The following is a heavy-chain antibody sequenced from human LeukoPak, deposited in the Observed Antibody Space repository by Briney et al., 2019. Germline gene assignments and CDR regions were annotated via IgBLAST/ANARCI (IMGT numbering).Heavy chain of an antibody. J-gene: IGHJ4*02. CDR3: ARGSGYYYGDFDY. D-gene: IGHD3-22*01. CDR2: IYYSGST. V-gene: IGHV4-39*02. CDR1: GGSISSPSYY. Sequence: SETLSLTCSVSGGSISSPSYYWGWIRQPPGKGLEWIGSIYYSGSTYYNPSLKSRVTISVDPSKNHFSLRLSSVTAADTAVFYCARGSGYYYGDFDYWGQGSLVTVSS.